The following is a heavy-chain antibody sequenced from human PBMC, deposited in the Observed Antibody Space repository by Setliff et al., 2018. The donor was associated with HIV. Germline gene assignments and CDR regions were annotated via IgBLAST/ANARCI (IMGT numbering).Heavy chain of an antibody. CDR3: AKSGRGGFDY. CDR2: ISSSSSTI. Sequence: GGSLRLSCVASGFTFSNMNWVRQAPGKGLEWVSYISSSSSTIFYADSVKGRFTVYRDNAKNSLYLQMNSLRAEDTAVYYCAKSGRGGFDYWGQGTLVTVSS. V-gene: IGHV3-48*01. CDR1: GFTFSN. J-gene: IGHJ4*02. D-gene: IGHD3-16*01.